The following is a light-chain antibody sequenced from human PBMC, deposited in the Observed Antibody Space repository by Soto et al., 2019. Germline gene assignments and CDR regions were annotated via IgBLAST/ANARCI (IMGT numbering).Light chain of an antibody. CDR1: SSDVVGYYH. CDR2: EVS. V-gene: IGLV2-14*01. CDR3: SSYTRSSTYV. J-gene: IGLJ1*01. Sequence: QSALTQPASVSGSPGQSITISCTGTSSDVVGYYHVSWYQQHPGKAPKVMIYEVSNRPSGVSNRFSGSKSGNTASLTISGLQAEDEADYYCSSYTRSSTYVFGTGTKLTVL.